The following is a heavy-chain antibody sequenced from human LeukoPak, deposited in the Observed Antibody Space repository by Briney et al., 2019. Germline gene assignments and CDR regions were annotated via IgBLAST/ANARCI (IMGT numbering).Heavy chain of an antibody. Sequence: GGSLRLSCAASGFTFNYYWLTWVRQAPGKGLEWVANIQQDGSEKYYVDSVKGRFIISGDNAKNSLYLQMNSLRAEDTAVYYCARVRKLRTRGVMDPLDYWGQGTLITVSS. V-gene: IGHV3-7*01. D-gene: IGHD3-10*01. CDR1: GFTFNYYW. J-gene: IGHJ4*02. CDR2: IQQDGSEK. CDR3: ARVRKLRTRGVMDPLDY.